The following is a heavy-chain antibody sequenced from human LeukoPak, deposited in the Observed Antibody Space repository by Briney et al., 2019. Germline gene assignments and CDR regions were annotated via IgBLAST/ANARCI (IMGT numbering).Heavy chain of an antibody. CDR1: GGSISSYY. CDR2: IYTSGST. D-gene: IGHD3-3*01. V-gene: IGHV4-4*07. Sequence: SETLSLTCTVSGGSISSYYWSWIRQSAGKGLEWIGRIYTSGSTNYNPSLKSRVTMSVDASKNQFSLKLSSVTAADTAVYYCAREVGHYDFWSADEWRWFDPWGQGTLVTVSS. J-gene: IGHJ5*02. CDR3: AREVGHYDFWSADEWRWFDP.